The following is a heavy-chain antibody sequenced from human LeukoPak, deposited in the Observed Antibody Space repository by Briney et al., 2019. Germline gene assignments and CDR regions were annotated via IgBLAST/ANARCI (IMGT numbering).Heavy chain of an antibody. V-gene: IGHV3-23*01. Sequence: PGGSLRLSCAGSGIIFRNYAMSWVRQAPGMGLEWVSAISGSGVGTNYADSVKGRSTISRDNSKNTLYLQMNSLRAEDTAVYYCAKNGRDDHDKYFFDFWGQGTQVTVSS. J-gene: IGHJ4*02. D-gene: IGHD3-9*01. CDR2: ISGSGVGT. CDR3: AKNGRDDHDKYFFDF. CDR1: GIIFRNYA.